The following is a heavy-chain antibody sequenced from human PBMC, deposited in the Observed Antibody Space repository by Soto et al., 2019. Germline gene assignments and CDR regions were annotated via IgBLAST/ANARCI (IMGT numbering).Heavy chain of an antibody. Sequence: ASETLFLTCTVSGASITNGGCYWSWSRKHPGKGLEWIGGIYYSGCTNYNPSLKSRVTISVDTSKNQFSLKLSSVTAADTAVYYCASRDGSGSYYLNYYGMDVWGQGTTVTVSS. CDR2: IYYSGCT. D-gene: IGHD3-10*01. CDR3: ASRDGSGSYYLNYYGMDV. CDR1: GASITNGGCY. J-gene: IGHJ6*02. V-gene: IGHV4-31*03.